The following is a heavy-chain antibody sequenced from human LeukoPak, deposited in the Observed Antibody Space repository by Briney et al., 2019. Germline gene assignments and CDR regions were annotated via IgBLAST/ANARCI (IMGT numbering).Heavy chain of an antibody. Sequence: PSETLSLTCTVSGGSISSYYWSWIRQPPGKGLEWIGYIYYSGSTNYNPSLKSRVTISVDTSKNQFSLKLSSVTAADTAVYYCARGAPFYYDSSGYSGWFDPWGQGTPVTVPS. CDR2: IYYSGST. D-gene: IGHD3-22*01. CDR1: GGSISSYY. V-gene: IGHV4-59*01. CDR3: ARGAPFYYDSSGYSGWFDP. J-gene: IGHJ5*02.